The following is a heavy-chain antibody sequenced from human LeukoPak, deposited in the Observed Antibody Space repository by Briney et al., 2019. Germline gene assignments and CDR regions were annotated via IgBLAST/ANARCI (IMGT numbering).Heavy chain of an antibody. J-gene: IGHJ4*02. CDR3: ARIAAAGYYFDY. D-gene: IGHD6-25*01. CDR1: GGSINIDNW. CDR2: IYHSGST. Sequence: MPSETLSLTCAVSGGSINIDNWWSWVRQPPGKGLEWIGEIYHSGSTNYNPSLKSRVTMSVDKSKNHFSLNLSSVTAADTAVYYCARIAAAGYYFDYWGQGTLVTVSS. V-gene: IGHV4-4*02.